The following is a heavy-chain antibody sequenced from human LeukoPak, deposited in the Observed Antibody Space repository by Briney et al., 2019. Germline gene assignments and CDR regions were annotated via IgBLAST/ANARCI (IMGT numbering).Heavy chain of an antibody. J-gene: IGHJ4*02. CDR1: GFTFSRYA. CDR2: ISSNGGST. V-gene: IGHV3-64D*06. CDR3: VCSSGWGDYYFDY. D-gene: IGHD6-19*01. Sequence: PGGSLRLSCSASGFTFSRYAMHWVRQAPGKGLEYVSAISSNGGSTYDADSVKGRFTISRDNSKNTLYLQMSSLRAEDTAVYYCVCSSGWGDYYFDYWGQGTLVTVSS.